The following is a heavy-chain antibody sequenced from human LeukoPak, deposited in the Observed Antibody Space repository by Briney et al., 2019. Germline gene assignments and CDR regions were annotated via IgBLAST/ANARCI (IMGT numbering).Heavy chain of an antibody. CDR2: ISYSGNT. Sequence: SETLSLTCTVSGGSISTYYWSWIRQPPGKGLEWIGYISYSGNTNYNPSLKSRVTISIDSSKNQFSLKLSSMTAADTAVYYCARLYGSGPRGAFDIWGQGTLVTVSS. V-gene: IGHV4-59*08. D-gene: IGHD3-10*01. J-gene: IGHJ3*02. CDR1: GGSISTYY. CDR3: ARLYGSGPRGAFDI.